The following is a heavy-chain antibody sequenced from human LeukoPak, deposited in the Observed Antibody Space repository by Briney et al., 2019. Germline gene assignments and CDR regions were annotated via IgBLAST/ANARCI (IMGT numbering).Heavy chain of an antibody. Sequence: GRSLRLSCAASGFTFDDYAMHWVRQAPGKGLEWVSGISWNSGSIGYADSVKGRFTISRDNAKNSLYLQMNSLRAEDTALYYCAKDPSPLLDGMDVWGQGTTVTVSS. CDR3: AKDPSPLLDGMDV. D-gene: IGHD2-21*02. J-gene: IGHJ6*02. CDR2: ISWNSGSI. CDR1: GFTFDDYA. V-gene: IGHV3-9*01.